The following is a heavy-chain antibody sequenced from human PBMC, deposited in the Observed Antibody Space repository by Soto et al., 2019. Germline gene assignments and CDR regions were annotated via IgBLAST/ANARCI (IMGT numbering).Heavy chain of an antibody. CDR3: VDMRGQWLPRD. CDR1: GGSIINNDYH. D-gene: IGHD6-19*01. CDR2: GHHSGRS. J-gene: IGHJ4*02. V-gene: IGHV4-39*01. Sequence: QLQLQQSGPGLVKPSETLSLTCTVSGGSIINNDYHWGWIRQPPGKGLEWIGTGHHSGRSYYHPSLKSRVTMSVATSKNQFSLKLTSMTAADTAFYSCVDMRGQWLPRDWGQGTLVTVSS.